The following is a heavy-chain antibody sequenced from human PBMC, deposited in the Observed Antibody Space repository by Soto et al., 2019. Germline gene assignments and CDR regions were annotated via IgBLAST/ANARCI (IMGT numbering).Heavy chain of an antibody. CDR1: GFTFDDYG. CDR2: ISWNSGRI. J-gene: IGHJ2*01. V-gene: IGHV3-9*01. Sequence: EVQLVESGGGLVQPGRSLRLSCAASGFTFDDYGMHWVRQAPGKGLEWVSGISWNSGRIDYADSVKGRFTISTDNAKNALYLQMNSLTAEDTALYFFVKDVRTSGWYFDLWGRGTLVTVSS. D-gene: IGHD3-10*01. CDR3: VKDVRTSGWYFDL.